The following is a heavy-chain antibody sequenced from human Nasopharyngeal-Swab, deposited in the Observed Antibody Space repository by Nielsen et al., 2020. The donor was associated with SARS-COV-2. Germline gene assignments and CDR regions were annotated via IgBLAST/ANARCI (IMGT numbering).Heavy chain of an antibody. J-gene: IGHJ6*02. CDR3: ARGIVVVPAPEGYGMDV. V-gene: IGHV3-13*01. CDR1: GFTFSSYD. D-gene: IGHD2-2*01. CDR2: IGTAGDT. Sequence: GESLKISCAASGFTFSSYDMHWVRQATGKGLEWVSAIGTAGDTYYPGSVKGRFTISRDNAKNSLYLQMNSLRAEDTAVYYCARGIVVVPAPEGYGMDVWGQGTTVTVSS.